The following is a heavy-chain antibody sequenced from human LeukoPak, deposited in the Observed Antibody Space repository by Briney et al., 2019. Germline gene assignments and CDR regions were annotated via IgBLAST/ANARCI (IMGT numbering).Heavy chain of an antibody. J-gene: IGHJ4*02. V-gene: IGHV4-59*01. CDR2: IYYSGST. CDR1: GGSFSGYY. D-gene: IGHD5-18*01. CDR3: ARVVGRGQLWLLDY. Sequence: SETLSLTCAVYGGSFSGYYWSWIRQPPGKGREWIGYIYYSGSTNYNPSLKSRVTISVDTSKNQFSLKLSSVTAADTAVYYCARVVGRGQLWLLDYWGQGTLVTVSS.